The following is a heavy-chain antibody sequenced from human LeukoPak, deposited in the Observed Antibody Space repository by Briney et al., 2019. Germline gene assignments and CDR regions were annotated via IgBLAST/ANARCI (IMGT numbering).Heavy chain of an antibody. V-gene: IGHV4-34*01. D-gene: IGHD2-2*01. Sequence: PSETLSLTCAVYGGSFSGYYWSWIRQPPGKGLEWIGEVNHSGSTNYSPSLKSRVTISVDTSKNQFSLKLSSVTAADTAVYYCARGRGVPASYYYYGMDVWGQGTTVAVSS. CDR1: GGSFSGYY. CDR2: VNHSGST. J-gene: IGHJ6*02. CDR3: ARGRGVPASYYYYGMDV.